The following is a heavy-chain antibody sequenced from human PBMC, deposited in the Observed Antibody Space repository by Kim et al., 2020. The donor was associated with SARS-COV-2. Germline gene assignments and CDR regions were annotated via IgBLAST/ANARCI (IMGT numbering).Heavy chain of an antibody. CDR2: IYYSGGT. Sequence: SGTLSLTCAVSGVSISSSYYYWGRIRQPPGKGLEWIGTIYYSGGTYYNPSLKSRVTISVDTSKNLCSLKLSSVTAADTAVYYGATPGRGRVFDYWGQGTLVTVSS. D-gene: IGHD1-26*01. J-gene: IGHJ4*02. CDR3: ATPGRGRVFDY. CDR1: GVSISSSYYY. V-gene: IGHV4-39*01.